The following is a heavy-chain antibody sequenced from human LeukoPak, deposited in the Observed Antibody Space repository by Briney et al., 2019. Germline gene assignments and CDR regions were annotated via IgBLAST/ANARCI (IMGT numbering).Heavy chain of an antibody. J-gene: IGHJ4*02. Sequence: RQSLTLSCAASGFTFSSYSMNCFRQAPGKGLDWVSSISSSSSYIYYADSVKGRFTISRDNAKNSLYLQMNSLRAEDTAVYYCARDRPGSSSWYGGDNYWGQGNLVTVSS. V-gene: IGHV3-21*01. CDR3: ARDRPGSSSWYGGDNY. CDR1: GFTFSSYS. D-gene: IGHD6-13*01. CDR2: ISSSSSYI.